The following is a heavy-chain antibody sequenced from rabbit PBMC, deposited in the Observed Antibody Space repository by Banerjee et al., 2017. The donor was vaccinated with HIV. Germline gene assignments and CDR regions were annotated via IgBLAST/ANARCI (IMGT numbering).Heavy chain of an antibody. V-gene: IGHV1S45*01. CDR3: ARDGAGDGWYLDL. J-gene: IGHJ6*01. CDR1: GFTLSSYW. D-gene: IGHD2-1*01. Sequence: QEQLEESGGDLVKPEGSLTLTCTASGFTLSSYWMCWVRQAPGKGLEWIGCIYANSGGTYYANWAKGRFTISKTSSTTVTLQMTSLTAADTATYFCARDGAGDGWYLDLWGPGTLVTVS. CDR2: IYANSGGT.